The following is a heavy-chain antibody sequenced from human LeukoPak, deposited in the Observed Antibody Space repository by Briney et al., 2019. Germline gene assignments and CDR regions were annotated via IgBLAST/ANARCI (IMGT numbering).Heavy chain of an antibody. J-gene: IGHJ4*02. CDR2: LYRGGTA. V-gene: IGHV3-66*01. Sequence: TGGSLRLSCAASGFTVRSNYMSWVRQAPGKGLEWVSVLYRGGTANYADSVQGRFIISRDNSKNTLYLQMNSPRAEDTAVYYCARDHDDGDYFFDYWGQGTLVTVSS. CDR3: ARDHDDGDYFFDY. CDR1: GFTVRSNY. D-gene: IGHD4-17*01.